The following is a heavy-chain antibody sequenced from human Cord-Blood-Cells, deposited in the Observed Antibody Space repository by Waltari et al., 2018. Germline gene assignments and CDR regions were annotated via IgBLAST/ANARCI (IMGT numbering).Heavy chain of an antibody. CDR2: IYYSGST. J-gene: IGHJ6*02. CDR3: ARGSGSYYYYYYYGMDV. CDR1: GGSISSSSYY. D-gene: IGHD1-26*01. Sequence: QLQLQESGPGLVKPSETLSLTCTVSGGSISSSSYYWGWIRQSPGKGLEWIGSIYYSGSTYYNPSLKSRVTISVDTSKNQFSLKLSSVTAADTAVYYCARGSGSYYYYYYYGMDVWGQGTTVTVSS. V-gene: IGHV4-39*01.